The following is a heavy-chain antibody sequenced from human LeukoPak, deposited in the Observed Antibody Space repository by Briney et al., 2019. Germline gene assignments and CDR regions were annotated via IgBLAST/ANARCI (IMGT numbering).Heavy chain of an antibody. CDR2: INAGNKNT. CDR1: GYSFASYA. Sequence: GASVKVSCKASGYSFASYAIHWVRQAPGQRLEWMGWINAGNKNTEFPQRFQGRLTITRDTSASTAYMELSSLRSEDTAVYYCARSAFGNYYGMDVWGQGTTVTVSS. D-gene: IGHD3-10*01. J-gene: IGHJ6*02. CDR3: ARSAFGNYYGMDV. V-gene: IGHV1-3*01.